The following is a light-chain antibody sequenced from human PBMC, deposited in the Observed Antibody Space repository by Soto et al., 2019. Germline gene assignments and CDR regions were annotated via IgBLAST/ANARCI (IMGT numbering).Light chain of an antibody. CDR3: QQYNNYSPRT. CDR2: KAS. V-gene: IGKV1-5*03. J-gene: IGKJ1*01. Sequence: DIQMTQSPSTLSASVGDRVTITCRASQTSNWLAWYQQKPGKAPKLLIYKASSLESGVPSRFSGSGSGTEFTLTISSLQPDDFATYYCQQYNNYSPRTFGQGTKGAIK. CDR1: QTSNW.